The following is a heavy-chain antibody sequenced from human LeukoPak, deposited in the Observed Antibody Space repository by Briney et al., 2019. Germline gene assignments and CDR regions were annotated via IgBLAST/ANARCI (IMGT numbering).Heavy chain of an antibody. CDR1: GFTFSGYA. Sequence: PGGSLRLSCVGSGFTFSGYAMSWVRQAPGKGLEWVSSIVGSGYTAYYADSVKGRSTISRDNSKNTVYLQMNSLRAEDTAVYYCALLGLKWGQGTLVTVSS. D-gene: IGHD2-15*01. J-gene: IGHJ4*02. V-gene: IGHV3-23*01. CDR3: ALLGLK. CDR2: IVGSGYTA.